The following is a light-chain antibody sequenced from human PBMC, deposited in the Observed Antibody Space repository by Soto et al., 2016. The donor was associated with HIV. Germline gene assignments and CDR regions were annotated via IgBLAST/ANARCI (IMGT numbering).Light chain of an antibody. CDR1: SLRNYF. CDR3: SSRDKSGSRPIT. Sequence: SELTQDPAVSVALGQTVTITCRGDSLRNYFTSWYLQKPGQAPILLIYPKYNRPPGISDRVSASSSGNTASLTITGTQTEDEGEYYCSSRDKSGSRPITFGGGTRLTV. J-gene: IGLJ2*01. V-gene: IGLV3-19*01. CDR2: PKY.